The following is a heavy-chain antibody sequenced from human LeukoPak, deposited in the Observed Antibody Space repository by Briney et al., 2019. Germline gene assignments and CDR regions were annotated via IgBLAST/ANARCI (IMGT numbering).Heavy chain of an antibody. D-gene: IGHD1-26*01. CDR3: ARISGSYAGYYYYYMDV. V-gene: IGHV4-59*01. CDR1: GGSISSYY. Sequence: PSETLSLTCTVSGGSISSYYWSWIRQPPGKGLEWIGYIYYSGSTNYNPSLKSRVTISVDTSKNQFSLKLSSATAADTAVYYCARISGSYAGYYYYYMDVWGKGTTVTVSS. J-gene: IGHJ6*03. CDR2: IYYSGST.